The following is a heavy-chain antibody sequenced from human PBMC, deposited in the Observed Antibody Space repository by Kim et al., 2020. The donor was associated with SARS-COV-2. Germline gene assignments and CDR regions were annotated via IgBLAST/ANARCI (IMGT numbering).Heavy chain of an antibody. Sequence: SETLSLTCTVSGGSISSSSYYWGWIRQPPGKGLEWIGSIYYSGSTYYNPSLKSRVTISVDTSKNQFSLKLSSVTAADTAVYYCARQRGIEGGYSYAWYYYYYMDVWGKGTTVTVSS. CDR2: IYYSGST. J-gene: IGHJ6*03. V-gene: IGHV4-39*01. CDR3: ARQRGIEGGYSYAWYYYYYMDV. D-gene: IGHD5-18*01. CDR1: GGSISSSSYY.